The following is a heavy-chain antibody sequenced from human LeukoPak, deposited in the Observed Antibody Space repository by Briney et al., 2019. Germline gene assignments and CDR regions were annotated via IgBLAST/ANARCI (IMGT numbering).Heavy chain of an antibody. Sequence: QPGESLRLSCAASGFTFSDSWMSWVRQAPGKGPEWVANIKEDGSEKYYVDSVKGRLTISRDNVENSLYLQMNSLRAEDTAVYYCAKTGDRDFWGQGTLVIVS. CDR1: GFTFSDSW. CDR2: IKEDGSEK. D-gene: IGHD7-27*01. CDR3: AKTGDRDF. J-gene: IGHJ4*02. V-gene: IGHV3-7*01.